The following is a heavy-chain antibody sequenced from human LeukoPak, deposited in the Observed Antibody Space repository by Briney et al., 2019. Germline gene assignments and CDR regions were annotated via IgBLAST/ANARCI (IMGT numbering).Heavy chain of an antibody. V-gene: IGHV1-46*01. D-gene: IGHD6-19*01. J-gene: IGHJ1*01. CDR3: ASDHAGYSSGPEYFQH. CDR2: INPSGGST. Sequence: ASVKVSCKASGYTFTSYYMHWVRQAPGQGLEWMGIINPSGGSTSYAQKFQGRVTMTRDTSTSTVYMELSSLRSEDTAVYYCASDHAGYSSGPEYFQHWGQGTLVTVSS. CDR1: GYTFTSYY.